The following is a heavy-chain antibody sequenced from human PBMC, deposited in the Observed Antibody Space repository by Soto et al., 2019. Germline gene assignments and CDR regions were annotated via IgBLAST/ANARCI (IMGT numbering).Heavy chain of an antibody. CDR3: VRDDRWAFDF. D-gene: IGHD3-22*01. Sequence: EVHLVESGGGLFQPGGSLRVSCAASGFTFSNYAMNWVRQAPGKGLEWVSYISIGSGSIFYADSVKGRFTISRDDAKNSLYLQMNTLRDEDTAVYYCVRDDRWAFDFWGQGTMVTVSS. V-gene: IGHV3-48*02. CDR2: ISIGSGSI. CDR1: GFTFSNYA. J-gene: IGHJ3*01.